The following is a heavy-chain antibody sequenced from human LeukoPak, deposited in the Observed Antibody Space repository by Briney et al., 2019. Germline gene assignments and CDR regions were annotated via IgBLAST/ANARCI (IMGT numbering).Heavy chain of an antibody. CDR1: GFTFSSHS. V-gene: IGHV3-48*01. Sequence: GGSLRLSCEASGFTFSSHSMTWVRQAPGKRLEWMSYIDHSRSPAHYADTVRGRFTISRDNAMKSLYMYMNRLTVEDTAGYYCARDQRTCCGGECYCAIDIWGRGTLVTVS. CDR3: ARDQRTCCGGECYCAIDI. D-gene: IGHD2-21*01. CDR2: IDHSRSPA. J-gene: IGHJ3*02.